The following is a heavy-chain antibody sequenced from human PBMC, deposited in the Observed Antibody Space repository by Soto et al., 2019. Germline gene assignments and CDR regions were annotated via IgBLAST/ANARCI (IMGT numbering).Heavy chain of an antibody. D-gene: IGHD1-26*01. J-gene: IGHJ4*02. CDR3: ARAGEWELRPTDY. Sequence: QVQLVQSGAEVKKPGASVKVSCKASGYTFTSYGISWVRQAPGQGLEWMGWISAYNGNTNYAQKLQSRATMPRDTSTSTAYMELRSLRPDDTAVYYCARAGEWELRPTDYWGKGTLVTVSS. CDR2: ISAYNGNT. V-gene: IGHV1-18*01. CDR1: GYTFTSYG.